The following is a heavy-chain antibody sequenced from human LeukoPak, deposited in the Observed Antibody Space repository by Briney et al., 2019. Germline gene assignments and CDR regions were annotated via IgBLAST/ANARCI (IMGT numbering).Heavy chain of an antibody. CDR1: GFTFSVCE. J-gene: IGHJ3*02. Sequence: GGSLRLSCAASGFTFSVCEMHWVRQAPGKGLEWLSYIRSSGSAIYYADSVKGRFTISRDNAKNSLYLQMNSLRAEDTAVYYCARRTVDAFDIWGQGTMVTVSS. CDR2: IRSSGSAI. V-gene: IGHV3-48*03. CDR3: ARRTVDAFDI.